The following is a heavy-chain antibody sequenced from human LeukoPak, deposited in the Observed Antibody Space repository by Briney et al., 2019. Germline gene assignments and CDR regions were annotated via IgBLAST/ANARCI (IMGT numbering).Heavy chain of an antibody. J-gene: IGHJ4*02. D-gene: IGHD3-3*01. V-gene: IGHV3-7*01. Sequence: GGSLRLSCAASGFTFSSYWMSGVRQAPGKGLEWVANIKQDGSEKYYVDSVKGRFTISRDNAKNSLYLQMNSLRAEDTAVYYCAKDRDFWSGPFDYWGQGTLVTVSS. CDR1: GFTFSSYW. CDR2: IKQDGSEK. CDR3: AKDRDFWSGPFDY.